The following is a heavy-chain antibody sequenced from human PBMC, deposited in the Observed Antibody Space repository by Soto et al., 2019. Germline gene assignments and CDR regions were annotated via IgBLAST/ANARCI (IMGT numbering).Heavy chain of an antibody. J-gene: IGHJ3*02. V-gene: IGHV2-5*02. CDR1: GFSLSTSGVA. D-gene: IGHD3-10*01. CDR3: AHRQYYDSGSCFVRPFDI. Sequence: SGPTLVNPTQTLTLTCTFSGFSLSTSGVAVGWIRQPPGKALEWLALIYWDDHRCYSPSLNTRLTITKDTSKNQVVLTMTNMDPVDTATYYCAHRQYYDSGSCFVRPFDIWGQGTMVTVSS. CDR2: IYWDDHR.